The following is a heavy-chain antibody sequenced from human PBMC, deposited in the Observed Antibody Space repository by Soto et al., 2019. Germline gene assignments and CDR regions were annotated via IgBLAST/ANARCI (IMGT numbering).Heavy chain of an antibody. V-gene: IGHV3-48*04. CDR1: GFTFSGHS. CDR3: AREGGASTFAFDS. J-gene: IGHJ4*02. CDR2: ITGSGVTM. D-gene: IGHD3-16*01. Sequence: GGSLRLSCAASGFTFSGHSLSWIRQATGKGLEWVSYITGSGVTMYADSVKGRFTISRDNAKNSLYLQMNSLRAEDTAVYYCAREGGASTFAFDSWGQGTLVTVSS.